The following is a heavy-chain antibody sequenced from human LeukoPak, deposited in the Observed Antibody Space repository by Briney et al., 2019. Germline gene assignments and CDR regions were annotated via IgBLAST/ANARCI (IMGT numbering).Heavy chain of an antibody. D-gene: IGHD2-2*01. J-gene: IGHJ3*02. CDR2: INRSGST. CDR1: GGSFSGYY. Sequence: KPSETLSLTCAVYGGSFSGYYWSWIRQPPGKGLEWIGEINRSGSTNYNPSLKSRVTISVDTSKNQFSLKLSSVTAADTAVYYCARDQIPLDAFDIWGQGTMVTVSS. V-gene: IGHV4-34*01. CDR3: ARDQIPLDAFDI.